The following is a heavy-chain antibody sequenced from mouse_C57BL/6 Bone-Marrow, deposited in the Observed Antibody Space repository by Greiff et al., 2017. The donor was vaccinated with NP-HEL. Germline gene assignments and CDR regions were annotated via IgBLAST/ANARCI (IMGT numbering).Heavy chain of an antibody. J-gene: IGHJ2*01. CDR1: GFNIKDDY. V-gene: IGHV14-4*01. Sequence: VQLQQSGAELVRPGASVKLSCTASGFNIKDDYMHWVKQRPEQGLEWIGWIDPENGDTEYASKFQGKATITADTSSNPAYLQLSSLTSEDTAVYYCTSLYYGSSPYYFDYWGQGTTLTVSS. D-gene: IGHD1-1*01. CDR3: TSLYYGSSPYYFDY. CDR2: IDPENGDT.